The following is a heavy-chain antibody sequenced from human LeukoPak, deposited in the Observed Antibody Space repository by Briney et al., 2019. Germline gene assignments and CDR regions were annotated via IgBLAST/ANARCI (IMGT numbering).Heavy chain of an antibody. CDR2: MNPNSGNT. Sequence: GASVKVSCKASGYTFTDYYIHWVRQAPGQGLEWMGWMNPNSGNTGYAQKFQGRVTMTRNTSISTAYMELSSLRSEDTAVYYCATRSDYSNYYYYYYMDVWGKGTTVTVSS. CDR3: ATRSDYSNYYYYYYMDV. J-gene: IGHJ6*03. V-gene: IGHV1-8*02. D-gene: IGHD4-11*01. CDR1: GYTFTDYY.